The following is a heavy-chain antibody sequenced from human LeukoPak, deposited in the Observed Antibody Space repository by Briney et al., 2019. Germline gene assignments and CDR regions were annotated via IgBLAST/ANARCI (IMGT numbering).Heavy chain of an antibody. D-gene: IGHD2-8*01. CDR1: GGSISSYY. Sequence: SSETLSLTCTVSGGSISSYYWSRIRQPPGKGLEWIGEGSDVGGTKYNPSLKSRVTISADTSKNQFSLKLSSVTAADTAVYYCAQNGQSGFSFDPWGQGTLVTVSS. V-gene: IGHV4-59*04. CDR2: GSDVGGT. CDR3: AQNGQSGFSFDP. J-gene: IGHJ5*02.